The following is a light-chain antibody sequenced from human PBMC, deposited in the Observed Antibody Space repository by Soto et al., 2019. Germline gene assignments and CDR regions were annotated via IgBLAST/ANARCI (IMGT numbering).Light chain of an antibody. J-gene: IGKJ1*01. V-gene: IGKV1-5*03. Sequence: DILMTQSPSTLSGSVGDRVTITCRASQTISSWLAWYQQKPGKAPKLLIYKASTLNSGVPSRFSGSGSGTEFTLTISSLQPDDFATYYCQHYNSYSETFGQGTKVDLK. CDR3: QHYNSYSET. CDR2: KAS. CDR1: QTISSW.